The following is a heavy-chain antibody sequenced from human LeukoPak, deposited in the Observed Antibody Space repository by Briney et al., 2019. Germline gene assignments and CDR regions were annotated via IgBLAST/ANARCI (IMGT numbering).Heavy chain of an antibody. Sequence: GGSLRLSCAASGFTFSSYGMNWVRQAPGNGLEWVSYINRDSSNIYYADSVKGRFTISRDNAKNSLYLQMNSLRVEDTAVYYCARDHDRYDSSGYPYWGQGTLVTVSS. CDR3: ARDHDRYDSSGYPY. CDR2: INRDSSNI. D-gene: IGHD3-22*01. CDR1: GFTFSSYG. J-gene: IGHJ4*02. V-gene: IGHV3-48*01.